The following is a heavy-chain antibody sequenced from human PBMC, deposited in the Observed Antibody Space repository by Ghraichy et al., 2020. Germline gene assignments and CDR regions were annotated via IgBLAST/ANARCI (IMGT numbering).Heavy chain of an antibody. Sequence: SETLSLTCAVSGGSISSGDYSWTWIRQPPGRGLEWIGYIYHGGSAYYNPSLKSRVTISVDRSKNQFSLKLSSVTAADTAVYYCARDGGIGPRRWAFHIWGQGTMVTVSS. CDR1: GGSISSGDYS. V-gene: IGHV4-30-2*01. CDR2: IYHGGSA. CDR3: ARDGGIGPRRWAFHI. D-gene: IGHD6-6*01. J-gene: IGHJ3*02.